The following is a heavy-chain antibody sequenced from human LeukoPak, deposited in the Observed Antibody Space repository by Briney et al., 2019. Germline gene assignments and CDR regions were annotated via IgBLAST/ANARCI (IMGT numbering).Heavy chain of an antibody. V-gene: IGHV3-23*01. D-gene: IGHD3-3*01. J-gene: IGHJ3*02. CDR3: ARDLEVRYDFWSGYQSSGAFDI. CDR2: ISGSGGST. CDR1: GFTFSSYA. Sequence: PGGSLRLSCAASGFTFSSYAMSWVRQAPGKGLEWASGISGSGGSTYYADSVKGRFTISRDNAKNSLYLQMNSLRAEDTAVYYCARDLEVRYDFWSGYQSSGAFDIWGQGTMVTVSS.